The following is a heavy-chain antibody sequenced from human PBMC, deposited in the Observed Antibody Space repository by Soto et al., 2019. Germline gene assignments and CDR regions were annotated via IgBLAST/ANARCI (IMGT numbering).Heavy chain of an antibody. J-gene: IGHJ6*02. Sequence: SETLSLTCTVFGGSISSGDYYWSWIRQPPGKGLEWIGYIYYSGSTYYNPSLKSRVTISVDTSKNQFSLKLSSVTAADTAVYYCASIVGATLMPGDVWGQGTTVTVSS. CDR1: GGSISSGDYY. D-gene: IGHD1-26*01. V-gene: IGHV4-30-4*01. CDR3: ASIVGATLMPGDV. CDR2: IYYSGST.